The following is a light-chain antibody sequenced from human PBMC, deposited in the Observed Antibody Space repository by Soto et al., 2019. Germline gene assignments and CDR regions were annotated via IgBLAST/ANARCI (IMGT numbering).Light chain of an antibody. V-gene: IGKV3-20*01. CDR2: EAS. Sequence: EFVLTQSPATLSLSPVERATLACMGSQSVNSRYIAWYQVKPGQAPRLLIYEASSRATGIPDRFSGGGSGTDFTLSISKVEPEDFAVYYCQQYGRPPRATFGQGTRLEI. CDR3: QQYGRPPRAT. J-gene: IGKJ5*01. CDR1: QSVNSRY.